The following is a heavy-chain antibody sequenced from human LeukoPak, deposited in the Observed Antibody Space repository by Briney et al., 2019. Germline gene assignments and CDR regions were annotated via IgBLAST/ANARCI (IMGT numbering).Heavy chain of an antibody. CDR3: AKDPNGDYIGAFDF. CDR2: ITGSGGRT. Sequence: GGSLRLSCGAFGFTFSNYALIWVRQAPGKGLEWVSAITGSGGRTYYTNSVKGRFTISRDSSRNTLFLQMNSLRVEDTAVYYCAKDPNGDYIGAFDFWGQGTMVTVSS. J-gene: IGHJ3*01. CDR1: GFTFSNYA. V-gene: IGHV3-23*01. D-gene: IGHD4-17*01.